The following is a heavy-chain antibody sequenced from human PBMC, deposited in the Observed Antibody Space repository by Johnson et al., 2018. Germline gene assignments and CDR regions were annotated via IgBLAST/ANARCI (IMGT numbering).Heavy chain of an antibody. Sequence: QVQLQESGPGLVKPSETLSLTCTVSGGSISSDYWSWIRQPPGKGLEWIGYIYYSGSTNYNPSLKSRVTISVNTSKDQFSLKLTSVTAADPAVYYCARVAMGRGPGGLYYDYMDVWGKGTTVTVAS. D-gene: IGHD3-10*01. CDR2: IYYSGST. V-gene: IGHV4-59*01. J-gene: IGHJ6*03. CDR3: ARVAMGRGPGGLYYDYMDV. CDR1: GGSISSDY.